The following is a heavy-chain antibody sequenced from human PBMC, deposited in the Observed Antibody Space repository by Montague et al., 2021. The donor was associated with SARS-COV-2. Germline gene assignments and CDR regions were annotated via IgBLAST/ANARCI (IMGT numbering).Heavy chain of an antibody. CDR1: GFSLSTSGMC. Sequence: PALVKPTQTLTLTCTFSGFSLSTSGMCVSWIRQPPGKALEWLALIDWDDDKYYSTSLKTRLTISKDTSKNQVVLTMTNMDPVDTATYYCARTYYYASGSYYAYYIDCWGQGTLVTVSS. CDR2: IDWDDDK. J-gene: IGHJ4*02. CDR3: ARTYYYASGSYYAYYIDC. V-gene: IGHV2-70*01. D-gene: IGHD3-10*01.